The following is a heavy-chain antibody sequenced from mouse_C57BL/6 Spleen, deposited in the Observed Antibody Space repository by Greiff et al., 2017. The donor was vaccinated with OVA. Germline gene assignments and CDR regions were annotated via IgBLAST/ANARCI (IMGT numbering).Heavy chain of an antibody. CDR3: AREGYGSSSRYFDV. J-gene: IGHJ1*03. D-gene: IGHD1-1*01. CDR2: ISYDGSN. Sequence: EVKLMESGPGLVKPSQSLSLTCSVTGYSITSGYYWNWIRQFPGNKLEWMGYISYDGSNNYNPSLKNRISITRDTSKNQFFLKLNSVTTEDTATYYCAREGYGSSSRYFDVWGTGTTVTVSS. V-gene: IGHV3-6*01. CDR1: GYSITSGYY.